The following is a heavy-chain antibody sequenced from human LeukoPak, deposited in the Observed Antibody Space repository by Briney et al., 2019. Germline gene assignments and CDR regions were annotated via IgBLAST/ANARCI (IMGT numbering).Heavy chain of an antibody. J-gene: IGHJ6*03. V-gene: IGHV4-59*01. CDR2: IHYSGST. D-gene: IGHD3-10*01. Sequence: SETLSLSCTVSGGSISSYYWSWIRHPPGKGLEWIGYIHYSGSTNYNPSLKSRVTISVDTSKNQFSLKLTSVTAADTAVYYYARVEEGYASARRENFYYYYMDVWGKGTTVTISS. CDR1: GGSISSYY. CDR3: ARVEEGYASARRENFYYYYMDV.